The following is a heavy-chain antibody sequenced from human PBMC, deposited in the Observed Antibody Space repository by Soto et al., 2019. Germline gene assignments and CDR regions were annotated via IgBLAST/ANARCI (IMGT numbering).Heavy chain of an antibody. CDR3: ARRALYESSGYYDDAFDI. D-gene: IGHD3-22*01. Sequence: QVQLQESGPGLVKPSQTLSLTCTVSGGSISSGGYYWSWIRQHPGKGLEWIGYIYYSGSTYYNPSLKSRVTISGDTSKNHVALKLSSVTAADTAVYYCARRALYESSGYYDDAFDIWGQGTMVTVSS. CDR2: IYYSGST. CDR1: GGSISSGGYY. J-gene: IGHJ3*02. V-gene: IGHV4-31*03.